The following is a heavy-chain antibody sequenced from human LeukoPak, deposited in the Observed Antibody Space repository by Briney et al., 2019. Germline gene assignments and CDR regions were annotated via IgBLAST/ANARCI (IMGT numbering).Heavy chain of an antibody. Sequence: SGGSLRLSCAASGFTFSSYAMSWVRQAPGKGLEWVSAISGSGGSTYYADSVKGRFTISRDNSKNTLYLQMNSLRAEDTAVYYCAKDKGYSSGWYDYYGMDVWGQGPRSPSP. CDR2: ISGSGGST. V-gene: IGHV3-23*01. CDR1: GFTFSSYA. J-gene: IGHJ6*02. CDR3: AKDKGYSSGWYDYYGMDV. D-gene: IGHD6-19*01.